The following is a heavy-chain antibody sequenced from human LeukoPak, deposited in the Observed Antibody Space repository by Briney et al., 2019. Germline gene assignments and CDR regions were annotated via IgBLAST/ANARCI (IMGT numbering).Heavy chain of an antibody. Sequence: GGSLRLSCAASGFTFSSYGMHWVRQAPGKGLEWVAVIWYDGSNKYYADSVKGRFTISRDNSKNTLYLQMNSLRAEDTAVYYCAKDSSGYYYGVWWYFDLWGRGTLVTVSS. J-gene: IGHJ2*01. CDR3: AKDSSGYYYGVWWYFDL. D-gene: IGHD3-22*01. V-gene: IGHV3-33*06. CDR1: GFTFSSYG. CDR2: IWYDGSNK.